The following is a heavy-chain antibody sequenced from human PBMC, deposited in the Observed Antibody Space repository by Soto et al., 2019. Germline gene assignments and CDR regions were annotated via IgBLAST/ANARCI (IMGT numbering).Heavy chain of an antibody. J-gene: IGHJ6*02. D-gene: IGHD3-10*01. V-gene: IGHV3-74*01. Sequence: PGGSLRLACAASGVTFSSYWMHWVRQAPGKGLVWVSRINSDGSSTSYADSVKGRFTISRDNAKNTLYLQMNSLRAEDTAVYYCARAVRSGSYPYYYYGMDVWGQGTTVTVSS. CDR3: ARAVRSGSYPYYYYGMDV. CDR2: INSDGSST. CDR1: GVTFSSYW.